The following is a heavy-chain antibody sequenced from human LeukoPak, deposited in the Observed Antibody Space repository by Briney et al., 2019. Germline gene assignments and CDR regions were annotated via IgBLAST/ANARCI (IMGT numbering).Heavy chain of an antibody. D-gene: IGHD3-3*01. V-gene: IGHV3-23*01. CDR2: ISGSGGST. J-gene: IGHJ5*02. CDR3: AKDRETIFGVVIMGDGFDP. Sequence: PGGSLRLSCAASGFTFSIYWMHWVRQAPGKGLEWVSAISGSGGSTYYADSVKGRFTISRDNSKNTLYLQMNSLRAEDTAVYYCAKDRETIFGVVIMGDGFDPWGQGTLVTVSS. CDR1: GFTFSIYW.